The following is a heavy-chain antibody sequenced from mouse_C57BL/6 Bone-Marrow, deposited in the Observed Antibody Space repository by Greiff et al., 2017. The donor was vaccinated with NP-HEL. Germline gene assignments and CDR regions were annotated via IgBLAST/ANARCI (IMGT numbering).Heavy chain of an antibody. V-gene: IGHV5-17*01. Sequence: EVMLVESGGGLVKPGGSLKLSCAASGFTFSDYGMHWVRQAPEKGLEWVAYISSGSSTIYYADTVKGRFTISRDNAKNTLFLQMTSLRSEDTAMYYCANRQLRLDDYWGQGTTLTVSS. CDR3: ANRQLRLDDY. CDR1: GFTFSDYG. CDR2: ISSGSSTI. D-gene: IGHD3-2*02. J-gene: IGHJ2*01.